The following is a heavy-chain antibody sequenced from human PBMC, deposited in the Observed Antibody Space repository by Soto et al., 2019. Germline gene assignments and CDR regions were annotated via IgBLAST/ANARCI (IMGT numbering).Heavy chain of an antibody. D-gene: IGHD3-3*01. Sequence: VGSLRLSCAASGFTFSSSTMNWVRQAPGKGLEWVSSISSTSSYIYYADSVKGRFTISRDNAKNTVSLQMDSLRPEDTAVYYCAKDQAAGSWVTIFGIIIESSDFDCWGQGALVTVSS. J-gene: IGHJ4*02. CDR1: GFTFSSST. CDR2: ISSTSSYI. CDR3: AKDQAAGSWVTIFGIIIESSDFDC. V-gene: IGHV3-21*01.